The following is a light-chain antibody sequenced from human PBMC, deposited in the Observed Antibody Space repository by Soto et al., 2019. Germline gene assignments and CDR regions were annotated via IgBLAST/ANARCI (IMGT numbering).Light chain of an antibody. J-gene: IGLJ2*01. V-gene: IGLV2-14*01. Sequence: QSVLTQPASVSGSPGQSITISCTGTSSDVGGYNYVSWYQQHPGKAPKLLIYDVSNRPSGVSNRFSGSKSGNTASLTLSGLQAEDEADYHCSSYTSSRTVVFGGGTKLTVL. CDR1: SSDVGGYNY. CDR3: SSYTSSRTVV. CDR2: DVS.